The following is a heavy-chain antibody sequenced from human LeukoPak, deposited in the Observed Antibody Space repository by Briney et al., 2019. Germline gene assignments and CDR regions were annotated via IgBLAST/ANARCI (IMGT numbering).Heavy chain of an antibody. Sequence: GASVKVSCKASGYTFTGYYMHWVRQAPGQGLEWMGWTNPNSGGTNYAQKFQGRVTMTRDTSTSTAYMELSRLRSDDTAVYYCARDRKIVVVPAASNWFDPWGQGTLVTVSS. CDR3: ARDRKIVVVPAASNWFDP. V-gene: IGHV1-2*02. CDR1: GYTFTGYY. J-gene: IGHJ5*02. D-gene: IGHD2-2*01. CDR2: TNPNSGGT.